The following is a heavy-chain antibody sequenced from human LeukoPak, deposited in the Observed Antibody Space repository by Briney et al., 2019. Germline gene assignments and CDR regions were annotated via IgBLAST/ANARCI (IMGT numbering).Heavy chain of an antibody. V-gene: IGHV3-30-3*01. CDR2: ISLDGINN. CDR1: GFTFSTYA. Sequence: GRSLRLSCAASGFTFSTYAIHRVRQAPGKGLEWVAVISLDGINNYYADSVKGRFTISRDNSKNTLYLQMNSLRVDDTAVYYCAREPFDIWGQGTMVTVSS. J-gene: IGHJ3*02. CDR3: AREPFDI.